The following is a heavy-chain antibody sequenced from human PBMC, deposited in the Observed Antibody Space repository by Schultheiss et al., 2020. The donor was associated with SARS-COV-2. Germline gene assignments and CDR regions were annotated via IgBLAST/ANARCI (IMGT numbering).Heavy chain of an antibody. V-gene: IGHV4-59*12. CDR3: ARGEGPDIVVVVAATNWFDP. D-gene: IGHD2-15*01. CDR2: IYYSGST. J-gene: IGHJ5*02. CDR1: GGSIGSYY. Sequence: SETLSLTCTVSGGSIGSYYWSWIRQPPGKRLEWIGNIYYSGSTNYNPSLKSRVTISVDKSKNQFSLKLSSVTAADTAVYYCARGEGPDIVVVVAATNWFDPWGQGTLVTVSS.